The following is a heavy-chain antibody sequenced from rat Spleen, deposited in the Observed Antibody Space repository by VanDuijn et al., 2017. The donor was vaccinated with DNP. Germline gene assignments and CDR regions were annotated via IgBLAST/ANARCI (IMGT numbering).Heavy chain of an antibody. V-gene: IGHV5-7*01. CDR3: ATGVYGGYEDWFAN. J-gene: IGHJ3*01. CDR1: GFSFSDYN. D-gene: IGHD1-11*01. CDR2: ISHDGSST. Sequence: EVQVVESGGGLVQPGRSLKLSCAASGFSFSDYNMAWVRQAPKKGLGWVATISHDGSSTYYRDSVRGRFTISRDNAKDTQYLQMDSLRPEDTATYYCATGVYGGYEDWFANWGQGTLVTVSS.